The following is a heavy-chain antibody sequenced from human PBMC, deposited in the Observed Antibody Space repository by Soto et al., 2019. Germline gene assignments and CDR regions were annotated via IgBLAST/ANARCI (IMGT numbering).Heavy chain of an antibody. CDR1: GFTFSDYW. Sequence: GGSLRLSCAVSGFTFSDYWMSWVRQAPGKGLEWVANIKQDGNEKYYVDSVKGRFTISRDNAKNSLYLQMNSLRAEDTAVYYCARGVRLFRGSFDPWGQGTLVTVSS. CDR3: ARGVRLFRGSFDP. CDR2: IKQDGNEK. V-gene: IGHV3-7*01. D-gene: IGHD2-15*01. J-gene: IGHJ5*02.